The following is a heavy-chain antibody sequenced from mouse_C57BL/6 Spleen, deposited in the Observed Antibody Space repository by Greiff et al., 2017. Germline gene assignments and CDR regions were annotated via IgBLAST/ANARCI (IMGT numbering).Heavy chain of an antibody. D-gene: IGHD1-1*01. CDR1: GYTFTDYE. CDR3: TRSYGSWFAY. CDR2: IDPETGGT. V-gene: IGHV1-15*01. J-gene: IGHJ3*01. Sequence: VQLQQSGAELVRPGASVTLSCKASGYTFTDYEMHWVKQTPVHGLEWIGAIDPETGGTSYNQKFKGKAILTADKSSSTAYMELRSLTSEDSAVYYCTRSYGSWFAYWGQGTLGTVSA.